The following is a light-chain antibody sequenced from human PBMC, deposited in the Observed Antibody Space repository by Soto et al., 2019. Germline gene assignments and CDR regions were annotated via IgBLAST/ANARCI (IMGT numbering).Light chain of an antibody. J-gene: IGKJ5*01. CDR2: SAS. CDR1: QPISSY. CDR3: QSYNTARPT. V-gene: IGKV1-39*01. Sequence: IQMTQSPSSLSASFGDRVTITCRAGQPISSYLNWYQQKPGKAPKPLIYSASSLHTGVPSRFSGSGSGTDFTLTISGLQPEDLATYYCQSYNTARPTFGQGTRLEIK.